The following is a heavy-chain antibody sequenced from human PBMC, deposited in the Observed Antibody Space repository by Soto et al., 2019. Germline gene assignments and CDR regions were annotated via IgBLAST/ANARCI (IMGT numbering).Heavy chain of an antibody. CDR2: IWYDGSNK. CDR1: GFTFSSYG. CDR3: ARDMGYYDSSGYYSGVFDY. Sequence: GSLRLSCAASGFTFSSYGMHWVRQAPGKGLEWVAVIWYDGSNKYYADSVKGRFTISRDNSKNTLYLQMNSLRAEDTAVYYCARDMGYYDSSGYYSGVFDYWGQGTLVTVSS. J-gene: IGHJ4*02. D-gene: IGHD3-22*01. V-gene: IGHV3-33*01.